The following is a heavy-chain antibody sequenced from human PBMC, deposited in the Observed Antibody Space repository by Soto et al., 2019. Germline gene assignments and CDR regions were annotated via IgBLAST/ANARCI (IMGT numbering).Heavy chain of an antibody. V-gene: IGHV3-30*18. CDR2: ISYDGSNK. Sequence: GESLKISCAASGFTFSSYGMHWVRQAPGKGLEWVAVISYDGSNKYYADSVKGRFTISRDNSKNTLYRQMNSLRAEDTGVYYCAKGQPSGLYIDYWGQGTLVTVSS. CDR1: GFTFSSYG. CDR3: AKGQPSGLYIDY. J-gene: IGHJ4*02. D-gene: IGHD6-19*01.